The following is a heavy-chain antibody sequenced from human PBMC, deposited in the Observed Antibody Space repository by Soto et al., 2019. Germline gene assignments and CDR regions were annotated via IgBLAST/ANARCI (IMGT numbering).Heavy chain of an antibody. CDR3: AREVGAPSGWLDP. V-gene: IGHV3-23*01. J-gene: IGHJ5*02. Sequence: PGESLKISCAASGFTFTNYAMTWVRQTPGKGLEWVSGISASGGLKYYADSVRGRFTVSRDNSKNILYLQMDNLRDEDTALYYCAREVGAPSGWLDPWGQGTQVTVSS. CDR1: GFTFTNYA. D-gene: IGHD1-26*01. CDR2: ISASGGLK.